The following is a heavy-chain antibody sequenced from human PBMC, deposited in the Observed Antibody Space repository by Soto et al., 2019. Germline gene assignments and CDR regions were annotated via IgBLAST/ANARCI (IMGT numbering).Heavy chain of an antibody. CDR3: ATLGPLGTSRLYYHYYAMDV. CDR1: GYSFTSYW. D-gene: IGHD2-2*01. Sequence: GESLKISCKGSGYSFTSYWIGWVRQMPGKGLEWMGIIYPGDSDTRYSTSFQGQVTISADKSISTAYLQWSSLKASETAMYYCATLGPLGTSRLYYHYYAMDVSGQGTKLTVSS. V-gene: IGHV5-51*01. CDR2: IYPGDSDT. J-gene: IGHJ6*02.